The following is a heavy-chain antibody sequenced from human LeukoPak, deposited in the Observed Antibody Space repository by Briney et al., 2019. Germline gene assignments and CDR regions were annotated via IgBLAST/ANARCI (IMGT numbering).Heavy chain of an antibody. Sequence: ASVKVSCKASGYTFTGYYMHWVRQAPGQGLEWMGWINPNSGGTNYAQKFRGRVTMTRDTSISTAYMELSRLRSDDTAVYYCARYCSGGSCQYGMDVWGQGTTVTVSS. D-gene: IGHD2-15*01. J-gene: IGHJ6*02. CDR2: INPNSGGT. CDR3: ARYCSGGSCQYGMDV. CDR1: GYTFTGYY. V-gene: IGHV1-2*02.